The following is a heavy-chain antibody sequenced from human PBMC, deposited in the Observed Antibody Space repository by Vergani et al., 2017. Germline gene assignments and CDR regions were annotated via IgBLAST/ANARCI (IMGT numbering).Heavy chain of an antibody. CDR1: GYTFTIYS. Sequence: QVQLVQSGAEVKKPGASVKVSCKASGYTFTIYSIGWVRQAPGQGLEWLGWISGYNGNTNYAQKLQGRVTMTTDTSTSKAYMELRNLRSDDTAVYYCTRGWYYDSIAYWAYWGQGTLVTVSS. J-gene: IGHJ4*02. CDR2: ISGYNGNT. CDR3: TRGWYYDSIAYWAY. V-gene: IGHV1-18*01. D-gene: IGHD3-22*01.